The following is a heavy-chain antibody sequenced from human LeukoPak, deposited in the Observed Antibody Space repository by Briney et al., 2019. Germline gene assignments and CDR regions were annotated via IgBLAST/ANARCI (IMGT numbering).Heavy chain of an antibody. CDR2: ISYDGSNK. J-gene: IGHJ4*02. D-gene: IGHD5-12*01. CDR1: GFTFSSYG. CDR3: AKQGDSGYVPG. Sequence: GGSLRLSCAASGFTFSSYGMHWVRQAPGKGLEWVAVISYDGSNKYYADSVKGRFTISRDNSKNTLYLQMNSLRAEDTAVYYCAKQGDSGYVPGWGQGTLVTVSS. V-gene: IGHV3-30*18.